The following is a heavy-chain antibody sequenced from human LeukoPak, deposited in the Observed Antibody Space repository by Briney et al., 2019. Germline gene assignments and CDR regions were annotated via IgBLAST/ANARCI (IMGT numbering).Heavy chain of an antibody. J-gene: IGHJ4*02. V-gene: IGHV3-53*01. CDR2: IYSGGAT. CDR1: GFTVSSNY. Sequence: GGSLRLSCAASGFTVSSNYMSWVRQAPGKVLEWVSVIYSGGATYYTDSVKGRFTISRDNSKNTLYLQMNSLRAEDTAVYYCAKGRSSGSPYYFDYWGQGTLVTVSS. CDR3: AKGRSSGSPYYFDY. D-gene: IGHD3-22*01.